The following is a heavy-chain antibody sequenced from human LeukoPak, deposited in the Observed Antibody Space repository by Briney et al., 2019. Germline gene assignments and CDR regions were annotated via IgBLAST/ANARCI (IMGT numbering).Heavy chain of an antibody. CDR3: ARVSSGWLDY. V-gene: IGHV1-69*06. CDR1: GGTFSSYA. CDR2: IIPIFGTA. Sequence: GCSVKVSCKASGGTFSSYAISWVRQAPGQGLEWMGGIIPIFGTANYAQKFQGRVTITADKSTSTAYMELSSLRSEDTAVYDCARVSSGWLDYWGQGTLVTVSS. J-gene: IGHJ4*02. D-gene: IGHD6-19*01.